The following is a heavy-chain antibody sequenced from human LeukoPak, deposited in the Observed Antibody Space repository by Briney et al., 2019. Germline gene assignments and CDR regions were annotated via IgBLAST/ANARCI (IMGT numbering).Heavy chain of an antibody. CDR1: GFTFNTYA. CDR2: IGTAGDT. D-gene: IGHD3-10*01. CDR3: ARVGVQEAFDI. Sequence: GGSLRLSCAASGFTFNTYAMSWVRQATGKGLEWVSAIGTAGDTYYAGSVKGRFTISRENAKNSLYLQMNSLRAGDTAVYYCARVGVQEAFDIWGQGTMVTVSS. V-gene: IGHV3-13*01. J-gene: IGHJ3*02.